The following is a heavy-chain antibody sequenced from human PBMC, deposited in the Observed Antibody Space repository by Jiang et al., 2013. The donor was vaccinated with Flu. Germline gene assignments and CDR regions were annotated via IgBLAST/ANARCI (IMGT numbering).Heavy chain of an antibody. D-gene: IGHD3-22*01. CDR3: ARRAPVVVIPSPYYYYGYGR. CDR2: INPLVLGIA. Sequence: WVRQAPGQGLEWMGRINPLVLGIANYAQKFQGRVTITADKSTSTAYMELSSLRSEDTAVYYCARRAPVVVIPSPYYYYGYGRLGPRDHGHRLL. J-gene: IGHJ6*02. V-gene: IGHV1-69*02.